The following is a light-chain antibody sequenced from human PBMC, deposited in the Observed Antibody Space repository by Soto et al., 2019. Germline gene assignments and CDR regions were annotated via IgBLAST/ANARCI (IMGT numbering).Light chain of an antibody. CDR3: TSYATKSTWV. Sequence: QSALTQPASVSGSPGQSITISCTGTSSDVGGYNYVSWYQQYPGKAPKLVIYEVTNRPSGVSNRFSGSKSGNTASLTISGLRAEDEADYHCTSYATKSTWVFGGGTKLTVL. J-gene: IGLJ2*01. CDR1: SSDVGGYNY. V-gene: IGLV2-14*01. CDR2: EVT.